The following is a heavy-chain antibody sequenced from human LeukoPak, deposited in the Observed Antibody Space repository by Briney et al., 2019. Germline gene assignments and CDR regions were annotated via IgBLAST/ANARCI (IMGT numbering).Heavy chain of an antibody. CDR1: GASINTNDFY. Sequence: SETLSLTCTVSGASINTNDFYWAWIRQPPGKGLEWLGTIHSFGQIYSNPSLKTRLSISVDMSKNEFSLRLNSVSAAETAVYFCARQNRFWGSGNYWGQGILVTVSS. CDR2: IHSFGQI. V-gene: IGHV4-39*07. J-gene: IGHJ4*02. D-gene: IGHD3-10*01. CDR3: ARQNRFWGSGNY.